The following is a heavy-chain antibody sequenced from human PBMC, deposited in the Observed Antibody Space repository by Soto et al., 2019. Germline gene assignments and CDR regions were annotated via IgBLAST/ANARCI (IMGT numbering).Heavy chain of an antibody. CDR3: ARRDTSGFLRYFDP. J-gene: IGHJ4*02. Sequence: QVQLVQSGPEVKKPGSSVKVSCKTSGGTLSSFITYPINWVRQAPGQGPEWMGGIVPNVGTVNYAQRFQGRVTISTDKSKGSSYMELNNLRSEDTALYYCARRDTSGFLRYFDPWRQGTLVTV. CDR2: IVPNVGTV. D-gene: IGHD3-3*01. CDR1: GGTLSSFITYP. V-gene: IGHV1-69*06.